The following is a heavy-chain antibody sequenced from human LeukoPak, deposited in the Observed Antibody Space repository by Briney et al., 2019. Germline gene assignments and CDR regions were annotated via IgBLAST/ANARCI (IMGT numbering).Heavy chain of an antibody. V-gene: IGHV3-74*01. CDR2: INSDGSST. CDR3: ARGQTYYDFWSGYPDY. J-gene: IGHJ4*02. D-gene: IGHD3-3*01. CDR1: GFTFSSYW. Sequence: GGSLRLSCAASGFTFSSYWMHWVRHAPGKGLVWVSRINSDGSSTSYADSVKGRFTISRDNAKNTLYLQMNSLRAEDTAVYYCARGQTYYDFWSGYPDYWGQGTLVTVSS.